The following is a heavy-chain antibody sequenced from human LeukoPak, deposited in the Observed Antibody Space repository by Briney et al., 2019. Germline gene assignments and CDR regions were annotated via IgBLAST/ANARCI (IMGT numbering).Heavy chain of an antibody. D-gene: IGHD6-13*01. V-gene: IGHV3-23*01. J-gene: IGHJ4*02. CDR2: LSGSGGSS. Sequence: GGSLRLSCAHSGFSLNNFVMNWVRPAPGKRLEWVSSLSGSGGSSHYADSVKGRFTISRDNSKNTVYLEMTSLRAEDTAIYYCAKDHYKIAAAARGGFDSWGLGALVTVSS. CDR1: GFSLNNFV. CDR3: AKDHYKIAAAARGGFDS.